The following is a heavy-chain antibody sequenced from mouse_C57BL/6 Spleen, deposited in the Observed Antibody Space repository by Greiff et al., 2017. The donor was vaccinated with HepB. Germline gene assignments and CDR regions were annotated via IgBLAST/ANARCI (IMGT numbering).Heavy chain of an antibody. D-gene: IGHD3-2*02. J-gene: IGHJ3*01. V-gene: IGHV14-2*01. CDR1: GFNIKDYY. Sequence: EVKLQESGAELVKPGASVKLSCTASGFNIKDYYMHWVKQRTEQGLEWIGRIDPEDGETKYAPKFQGKATITADTSSNTAYLQLSSLTSEDTAVYYCARSGAAQVLQRAWFAYWGQGTLVTVSA. CDR3: ARSGAAQVLQRAWFAY. CDR2: IDPEDGET.